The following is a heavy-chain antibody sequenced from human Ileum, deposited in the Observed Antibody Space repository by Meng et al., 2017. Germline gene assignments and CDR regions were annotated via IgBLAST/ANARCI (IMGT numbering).Heavy chain of an antibody. CDR2: IKFNDGGK. CDR3: ARENWYYDY. Sequence: VQLVQSGVEVGKPGVSVKVSCTSSGITHNCYYIHWVRQAPGQGLEWMGQIKFNDGGKYYVQKFEGRVTLTRDTSINTVYMELSSLKSDDTAVYYCARENWYYDYWGQGTLVTVSS. J-gene: IGHJ4*02. V-gene: IGHV1-2*06. D-gene: IGHD3-10*01. CDR1: GITHNCYY.